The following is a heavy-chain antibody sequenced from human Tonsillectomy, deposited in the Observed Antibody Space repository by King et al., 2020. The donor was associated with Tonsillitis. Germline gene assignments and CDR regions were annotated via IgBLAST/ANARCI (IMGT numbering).Heavy chain of an antibody. D-gene: IGHD3-3*01. Sequence: VQLVESGGGLVQPGGSLRLSCAASGFTFGSYSMNWVRQAPGKGLEWVSYISSSSGAIYYADSVRGRFTISRDNAKNSLYLKMNSLRAEDTAVYYCTRNFGSAGTEGCWGQGTLVTVTS. CDR1: GFTFGSYS. J-gene: IGHJ4*02. CDR3: TRNFGSAGTEGC. CDR2: ISSSSGAI. V-gene: IGHV3-48*01.